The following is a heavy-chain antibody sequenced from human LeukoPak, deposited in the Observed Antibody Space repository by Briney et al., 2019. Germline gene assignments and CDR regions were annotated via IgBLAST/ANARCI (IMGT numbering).Heavy chain of an antibody. CDR2: IYYSGST. V-gene: IGHV4-59*12. D-gene: IGHD3-10*01. CDR1: GGSISSYY. J-gene: IGHJ6*02. CDR3: ASTPAGSYPIYYYYGMDV. Sequence: SETLSLTCTVSGGSISSYYWSWIRQPPGKGLEWIGYIYYSGSTNYNPSLKSRVTISVDTSKNQFSLKLSSVTAADTAVYYCASTPAGSYPIYYYYGMDVWGQGTTVTVSS.